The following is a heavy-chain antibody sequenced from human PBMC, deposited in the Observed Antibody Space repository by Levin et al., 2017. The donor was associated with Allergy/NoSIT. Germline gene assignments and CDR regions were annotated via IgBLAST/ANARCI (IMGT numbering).Heavy chain of an antibody. V-gene: IGHV4-61*02. J-gene: IGHJ4*02. D-gene: IGHD6-19*01. CDR3: VREIYSTGCI. CDR2: MDITGSS. CDR1: GGSISSGGHY. Sequence: HSQTLSLTCTDSGGSISSGGHYWSWIRQPAGKGLEWIGRMDITGSSNYNPSLKSRVTISFDTSKNQFSLKLSSVTAADTAVYYCVREIYSTGCIWGQGTLVTVSS.